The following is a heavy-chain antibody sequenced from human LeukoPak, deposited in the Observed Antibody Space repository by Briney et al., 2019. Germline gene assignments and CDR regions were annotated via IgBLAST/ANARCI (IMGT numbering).Heavy chain of an antibody. D-gene: IGHD5-18*01. V-gene: IGHV3-30*04. J-gene: IGHJ4*02. Sequence: HPGRSLRLSCAASGFTFSSYAMHWVRQAPGKGLEWVAVISYDGSNKYYADSVKGRFTISRDNSKNTLYLQMNSLMAEDTAVYYCASGYTYALGWGQGTLVTVPS. CDR1: GFTFSSYA. CDR3: ASGYTYALG. CDR2: ISYDGSNK.